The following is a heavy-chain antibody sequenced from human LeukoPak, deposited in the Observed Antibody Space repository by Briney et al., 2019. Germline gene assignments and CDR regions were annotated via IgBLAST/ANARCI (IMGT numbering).Heavy chain of an antibody. CDR1: GFTFSSHA. V-gene: IGHV3-23*01. Sequence: PGGSLRLSCAVSGFTFSSHAMSWVRQAPGKGLDWVSAISGSGGDTYYADSVKGRFTISRDNSKNTLYLQMNSLRAEDTAVYYCAKDLRFGEPWGRGTLVTVSS. CDR2: ISGSGGDT. CDR3: AKDLRFGEP. J-gene: IGHJ1*01. D-gene: IGHD3-10*01.